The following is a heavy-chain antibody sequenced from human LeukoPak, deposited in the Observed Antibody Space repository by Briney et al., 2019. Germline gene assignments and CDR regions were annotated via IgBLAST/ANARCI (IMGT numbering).Heavy chain of an antibody. CDR2: ISGSGDST. Sequence: GGSLRLSCAASGFTFSSYAMSWVRQAPGKGLEWVSAISGSGDSTYYGDSVKGRFTISRDNSKNTLFLQMNSLRAEDTAVYYCARERESTYGSVDFWGQGTLVTVSS. CDR1: GFTFSSYA. V-gene: IGHV3-23*01. J-gene: IGHJ4*02. CDR3: ARERESTYGSVDF. D-gene: IGHD3-10*01.